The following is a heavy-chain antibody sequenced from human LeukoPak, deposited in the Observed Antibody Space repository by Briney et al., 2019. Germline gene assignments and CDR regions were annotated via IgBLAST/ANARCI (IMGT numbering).Heavy chain of an antibody. CDR3: ARDRGVAARPDGMDV. CDR2: IYYSGST. J-gene: IGHJ6*02. D-gene: IGHD6-6*01. CDR1: GGSISSYY. V-gene: IGHV4-59*01. Sequence: SETLSLTCTVSGGSISSYYWSWIRQPPGKGLEWIGYIYYSGSTNYNPSLKSRVAISVDTSKNQFSLKLSSVTAADTAVYYCARDRGVAARPDGMDVWGQGTTVTVSS.